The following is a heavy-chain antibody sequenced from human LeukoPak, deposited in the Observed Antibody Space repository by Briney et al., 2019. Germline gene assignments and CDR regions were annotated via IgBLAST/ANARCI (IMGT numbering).Heavy chain of an antibody. V-gene: IGHV3-66*01. J-gene: IGHJ4*02. Sequence: GGSLRLSCAASGFTFSSNYMSWVRQAPGKGLEWVSVIYSGGSTYYSDSVKGRFTISRDNSKNTLYLQMNSLRAEDTAVYYCARDLAAAESDYWGQGTQVTVTS. CDR1: GFTFSSNY. D-gene: IGHD6-13*01. CDR2: IYSGGST. CDR3: ARDLAAAESDY.